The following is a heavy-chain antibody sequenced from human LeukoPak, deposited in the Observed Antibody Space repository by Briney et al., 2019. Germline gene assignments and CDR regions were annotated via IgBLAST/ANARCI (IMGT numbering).Heavy chain of an antibody. V-gene: IGHV3-21*01. J-gene: IGHJ3*02. CDR3: ARDYYDSTGYRYDAFDI. CDR2: ISSSSSYI. CDR1: GFTFSSYS. Sequence: GGSLRLSCAASGFTFSSYSMTWVRQAPGKGLEWVSSISSSSSYIYYADSVKGRFTISRDNAKNSLYLQMNSLRAEDTAVYYCARDYYDSTGYRYDAFDIWGQGTMVTVSS. D-gene: IGHD3-22*01.